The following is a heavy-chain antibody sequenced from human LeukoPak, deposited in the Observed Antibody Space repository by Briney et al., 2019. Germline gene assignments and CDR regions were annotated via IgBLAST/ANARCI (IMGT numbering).Heavy chain of an antibody. J-gene: IGHJ6*02. Sequence: ASVTVSCKASNYTFARYGLSWVRQAPGQGLQWVGWISPYDGNTDYAQRFQARVTMTIDRATRTVYMDLKRLRLDDTAVYYCVRVWPPNAVDRGMTYSYFNALDVWGQGTTVIV. V-gene: IGHV1-18*01. CDR3: VRVWPPNAVDRGMTYSYFNALDV. CDR1: NYTFARYG. D-gene: IGHD1-1*01. CDR2: ISPYDGNT.